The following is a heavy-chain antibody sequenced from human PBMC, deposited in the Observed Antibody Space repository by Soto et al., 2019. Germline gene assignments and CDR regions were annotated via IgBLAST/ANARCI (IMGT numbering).Heavy chain of an antibody. J-gene: IGHJ5*02. V-gene: IGHV4-31*03. CDR3: TRDLTGYFEFDP. D-gene: IGHD3-9*01. CDR2: IYYGGGA. Sequence: QVQLQESGPGLVKTSQTLSLTCTVSGGSISSGDYYWCWIRQQPGKGLEWIGYIYYGGGAFYNPSLKSRATIVVDTSKNQFSLKVTSVTAADTAVYYCTRDLTGYFEFDPWGQGTLVTVSS. CDR1: GGSISSGDYY.